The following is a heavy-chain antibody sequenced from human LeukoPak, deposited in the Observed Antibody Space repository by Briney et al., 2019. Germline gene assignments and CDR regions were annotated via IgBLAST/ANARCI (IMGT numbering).Heavy chain of an antibody. D-gene: IGHD2-15*01. CDR3: ARGPPGGSDAFDI. Sequence: SETLSLTCAVYGGSFSGYYWSWIRQPRGKGLEWIGEINHSGSTNYNPSLKSRVTISVDTSKNQFSLKLSSVTAADTAVYYCARGPPGGSDAFDIWGQGTMVTVSS. J-gene: IGHJ3*02. CDR2: INHSGST. CDR1: GGSFSGYY. V-gene: IGHV4-34*01.